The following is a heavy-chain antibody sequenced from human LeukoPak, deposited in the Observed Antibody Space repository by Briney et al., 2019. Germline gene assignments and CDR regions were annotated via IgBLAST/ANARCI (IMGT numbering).Heavy chain of an antibody. CDR2: IYPRESP. J-gene: IGHJ4*02. D-gene: IGHD2-8*01. Sequence: SETLSLTCTVSGGSISSYSWSWMRQPAGKGLEWIGRIYPRESPNYNPSLKSRVIMSVDKSKNQFSLKLSSVTAADTAVYYCARQLMGPYSSPHYFDYWGQGTLVTVSS. CDR3: ARQLMGPYSSPHYFDY. CDR1: GGSISSYS. V-gene: IGHV4-4*07.